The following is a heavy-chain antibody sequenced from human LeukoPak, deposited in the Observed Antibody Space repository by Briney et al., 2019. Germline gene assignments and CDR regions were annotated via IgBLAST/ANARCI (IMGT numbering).Heavy chain of an antibody. Sequence: GGSLRLSCAASGFTFSSYWMNWARQAPGKGLEWVASINHDGNVNYYVDSVKGRFTISRDNSKNTLYLQMNSLRAEDTAVYYCARDPDSSGYYLFDYWGQGTLVTVSS. CDR3: ARDPDSSGYYLFDY. D-gene: IGHD3-22*01. V-gene: IGHV3-7*01. CDR1: GFTFSSYW. J-gene: IGHJ4*02. CDR2: INHDGNVN.